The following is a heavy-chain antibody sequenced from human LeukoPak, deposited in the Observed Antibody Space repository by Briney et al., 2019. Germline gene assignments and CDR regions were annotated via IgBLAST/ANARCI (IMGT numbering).Heavy chain of an antibody. Sequence: GGSLRLSCAASGFTFSGSAMHWVRQASGKGLEWVGRIRSKANNYATAYAASVKGRFTISRDDSKNTAYLQMNSLKTEDTAVYYCTSHHYYDSSGYYPDFDYWGQGTLVTVSS. D-gene: IGHD3-22*01. CDR1: GFTFSGSA. CDR3: TSHHYYDSSGYYPDFDY. J-gene: IGHJ4*02. V-gene: IGHV3-73*01. CDR2: IRSKANNYAT.